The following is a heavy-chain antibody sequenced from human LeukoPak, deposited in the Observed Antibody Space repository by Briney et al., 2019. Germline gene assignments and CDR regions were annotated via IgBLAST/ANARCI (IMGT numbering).Heavy chain of an antibody. CDR3: ASGYSYGFLFDY. CDR1: GFTFSDYY. CDR2: ISSSGSTI. Sequence: GGSLRLSCAASGFTFSDYYMSWIRPAPGKGLEWVSYISSSGSTIYYADSVKGRFTISRDNAKNSLYLQMNSLRAEDTAVYYCASGYSYGFLFDYWGQGTLVTVSS. J-gene: IGHJ4*02. D-gene: IGHD5-18*01. V-gene: IGHV3-11*01.